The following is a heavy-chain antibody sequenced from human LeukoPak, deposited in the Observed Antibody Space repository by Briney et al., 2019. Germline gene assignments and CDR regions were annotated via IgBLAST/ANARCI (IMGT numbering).Heavy chain of an antibody. CDR2: ISAYNGNT. V-gene: IGHV1-18*01. D-gene: IGHD3-10*01. CDR3: ARLTYYYGSGSYPYTTYDY. Sequence: ASVKVSCKASGYTLTSYGISWVRQAPGQGLEWMGWISAYNGNTNYAQKLQGRVTMTTDTSTSTAYMELRSLRSDDTAVYYCARLTYYYGSGSYPYTTYDYWGQGTLVTVSS. J-gene: IGHJ4*02. CDR1: GYTLTSYG.